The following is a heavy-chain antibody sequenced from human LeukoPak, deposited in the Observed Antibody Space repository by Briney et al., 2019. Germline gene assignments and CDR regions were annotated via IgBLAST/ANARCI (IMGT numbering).Heavy chain of an antibody. Sequence: SVKVSCKASGGTFSSYAISWVRQAPGQGLEGMGGIIPIFGTANYAQKFQGRVTITADKSTSTAYMELSSLRSEDTAVYYCARTRFLEWLFYFDYWGQGPLVTVSS. J-gene: IGHJ4*02. CDR1: GGTFSSYA. CDR2: IIPIFGTA. CDR3: ARTRFLEWLFYFDY. V-gene: IGHV1-69*06. D-gene: IGHD3-3*01.